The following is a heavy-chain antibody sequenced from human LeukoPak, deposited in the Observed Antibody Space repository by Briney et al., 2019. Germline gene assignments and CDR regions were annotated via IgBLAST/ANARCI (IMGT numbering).Heavy chain of an antibody. D-gene: IGHD1-26*01. V-gene: IGHV4-59*10. J-gene: IGHJ6*03. CDR2: IYTSGST. CDR3: ARYGVGRGSVYMDV. Sequence: PSETLSLTCPAPGGSISSYSWSWIRQPAGKGLEWIGRIYTSGSTNYNPSLKSRVTMSVDTSKNQFSLKLSSVTAADTAVYYCARYGVGRGSVYMDVWGKGTTVTVSS. CDR1: GGSISSYS.